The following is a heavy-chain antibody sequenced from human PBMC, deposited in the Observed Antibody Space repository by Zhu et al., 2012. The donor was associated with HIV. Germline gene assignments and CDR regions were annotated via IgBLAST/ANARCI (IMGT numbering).Heavy chain of an antibody. CDR3: ARGLAYYDKSGYLFETHWYFDL. J-gene: IGHJ2*01. CDR2: VYYSGTT. CDR1: GGSINSHY. V-gene: IGHV4-59*11. Sequence: QVQLQESGPRLVKSSETLSLTCTVSGGSINSHYWSWIRQPPGKRLEWLGYVYYSGTTKYSPSLKSRVTISVATSKSQFSLKLSSVTAADTAVYYCARGLAYYDKSGYLFETHWYFDLWAVAPWSLSPQ. D-gene: IGHD3-22*01.